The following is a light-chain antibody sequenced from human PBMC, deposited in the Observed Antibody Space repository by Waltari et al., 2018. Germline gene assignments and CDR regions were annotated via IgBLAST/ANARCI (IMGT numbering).Light chain of an antibody. V-gene: IGLV3-9*01. Sequence: SYELSQPFPMSVALGQTAKITCGGANIGSKHVHWYQQKPGQAPLVVIYSDTNQPSGIPERFSGFNSGNTATLTISGAQVGDEADYYCHVWDSSANWVFGGGTKLTVL. CDR3: HVWDSSANWV. CDR1: NIGSKH. CDR2: SDT. J-gene: IGLJ3*02.